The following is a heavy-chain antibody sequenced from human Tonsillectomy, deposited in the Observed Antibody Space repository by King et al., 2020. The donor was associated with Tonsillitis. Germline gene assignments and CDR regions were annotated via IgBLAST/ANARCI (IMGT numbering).Heavy chain of an antibody. V-gene: IGHV2-5*01. Sequence: VTLKESGPTLVKPTQTLTLTCTFSGFSLNTSGVGVGWIRQPPGKALEWLALVYWNDDKRYSPSLKNRLAITKDTSTYQVVLTVTNLDPADTATYYCARSQVVTTPYLYPGGNWFDPWGQGTLVTVSS. J-gene: IGHJ5*02. CDR3: ARSQVVTTPYLYPGGNWFDP. D-gene: IGHD2-2*01. CDR1: GFSLNTSGVG. CDR2: VYWNDDK.